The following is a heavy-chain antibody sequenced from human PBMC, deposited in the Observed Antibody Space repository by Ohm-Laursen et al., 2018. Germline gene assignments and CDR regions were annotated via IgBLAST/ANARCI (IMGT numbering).Heavy chain of an antibody. CDR1: GFTFSSYW. V-gene: IGHV3-7*01. Sequence: SLSLSCAASGFTFSSYWMTWVRQPPGKGLEWVARIKVDGSEKYYVDSVKGRVTISRDDAKNSLYLQMSSLRAEDTAVYYCASALRVTTRLDAFNIWGQGTMVTVSS. CDR2: IKVDGSEK. J-gene: IGHJ3*02. D-gene: IGHD4-11*01. CDR3: ASALRVTTRLDAFNI.